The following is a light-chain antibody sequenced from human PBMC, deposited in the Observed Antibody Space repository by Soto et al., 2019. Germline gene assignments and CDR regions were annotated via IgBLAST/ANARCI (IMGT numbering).Light chain of an antibody. CDR2: TAS. Sequence: DIQMTQSPSPLSASVGDRVTITCRASQGIGNSLAWYQQKPGRVPNLLMYTASTLLSGVPSRFSGSGSGTDFTLTISSPQPEDVATYYCQTYDSAPWTFGQGTKVEIK. CDR3: QTYDSAPWT. J-gene: IGKJ1*01. CDR1: QGIGNS. V-gene: IGKV1-27*01.